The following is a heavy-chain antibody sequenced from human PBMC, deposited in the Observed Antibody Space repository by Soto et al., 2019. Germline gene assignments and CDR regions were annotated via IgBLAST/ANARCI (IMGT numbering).Heavy chain of an antibody. CDR2: IRYDGSNK. V-gene: IGHV3-33*01. CDR3: ARGRGYGDYVRITYDY. Sequence: QVQLVESGGGVVQPGRSLRLSCAASGFTFSSCGMHWVRQAPGKGLEWVAVIRYDGSNKYYADSVKGRFTISRDNSKNTLYLQMNSLRAEDTAVYYCARGRGYGDYVRITYDYWGQGTLVTVSS. J-gene: IGHJ4*02. D-gene: IGHD4-17*01. CDR1: GFTFSSCG.